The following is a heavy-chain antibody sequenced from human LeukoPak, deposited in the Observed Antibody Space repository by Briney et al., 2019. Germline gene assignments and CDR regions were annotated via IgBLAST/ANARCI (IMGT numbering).Heavy chain of an antibody. Sequence: PPGTLSLTSAVSVGSISSDYWSSSREPPGKGLGWRGYIYYSGSTNYNPSLKSRATVSIDTSKSQFSLKLSPVTAADAAVYHCGRAGYNWTNYYSYGMDVWGQGTTVTVSS. CDR2: IYYSGST. J-gene: IGHJ6*02. D-gene: IGHD1-20*01. CDR1: VGSISSDY. CDR3: GRAGYNWTNYYSYGMDV. V-gene: IGHV4-59*01.